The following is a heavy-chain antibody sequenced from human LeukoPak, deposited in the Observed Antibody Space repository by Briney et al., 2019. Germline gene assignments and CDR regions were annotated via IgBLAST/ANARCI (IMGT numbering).Heavy chain of an antibody. V-gene: IGHV4-39*07. CDR1: GDSISLSFYY. D-gene: IGHD6-13*01. J-gene: IGHJ2*01. CDR3: ARVSSSWYQDWYFDL. Sequence: SETLSLTCSVSGDSISLSFYYWGWIRQPPGKALEWIGSVYYSGTTSYNPSLKSRVTISVDTSKNQFSLKLSSVTAADTAVYYCARVSSSWYQDWYFDLWGRGTLVTVSS. CDR2: VYYSGTT.